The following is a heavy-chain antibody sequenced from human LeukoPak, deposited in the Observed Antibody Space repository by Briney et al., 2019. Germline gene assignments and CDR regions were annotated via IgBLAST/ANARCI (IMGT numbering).Heavy chain of an antibody. J-gene: IGHJ5*02. CDR1: GFTFSDYY. V-gene: IGHV3-11*01. Sequence: GGSQRLSCAASGFTFSDYYMSWIRQAPGKGLEWVSYISSSGSTIYYADSVKGRFTISRDNAKNSLYLQMNSLRAEDTAVYYCARCALIFAAGFDPWGQGTLVTVSS. CDR2: ISSSGSTI. D-gene: IGHD3/OR15-3a*01. CDR3: ARCALIFAAGFDP.